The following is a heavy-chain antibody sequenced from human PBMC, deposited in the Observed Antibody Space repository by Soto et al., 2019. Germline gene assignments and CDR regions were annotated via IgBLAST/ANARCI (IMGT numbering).Heavy chain of an antibody. CDR3: ARVAGIAWFDP. CDR2: IYYSGST. V-gene: IGHV4-31*01. J-gene: IGHJ5*02. Sequence: QVQLQESGPGLVKPSQTLSLTCTVSGGSISSGGYYWSWIRQHPGKGLEWIGYIYYSGSTYYNPSLKXLXTXSXXTSKNPFSLKLSSVTAADTAVYYCARVAGIAWFDPWGQGTLVTVSS. CDR1: GGSISSGGYY.